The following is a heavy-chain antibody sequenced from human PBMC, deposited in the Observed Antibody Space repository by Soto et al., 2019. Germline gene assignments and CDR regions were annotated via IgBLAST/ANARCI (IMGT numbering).Heavy chain of an antibody. Sequence: SVKVSCKASGYTFTSYGISWVRQAPGQGLEWMGRIIPILGIANYAQKFQGRVTITADKSTSTAYMELSSLRSEDTAVYYCARDGHYDYVWGSIRPTWFDPWGQGTLVTVSS. V-gene: IGHV1-69*04. CDR1: GYTFTSYG. CDR2: IIPILGIA. D-gene: IGHD3-16*01. CDR3: ARDGHYDYVWGSIRPTWFDP. J-gene: IGHJ5*02.